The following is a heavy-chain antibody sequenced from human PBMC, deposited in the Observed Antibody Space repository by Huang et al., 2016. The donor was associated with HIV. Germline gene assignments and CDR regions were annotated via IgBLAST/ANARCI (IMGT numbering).Heavy chain of an antibody. Sequence: QVQLVQSGAEVKKPGSSVKVSCKASGGTFSSYAISWVRQAPGQGLEWRGGIIPILGTANYAQKFQGRVTITADESTSTAYMGLSSLRSEDTAVYYCARVESRRYYDSSGYYYWGQGTLVTVSS. D-gene: IGHD3-22*01. CDR3: ARVESRRYYDSSGYYY. J-gene: IGHJ4*02. V-gene: IGHV1-69*01. CDR1: GGTFSSYA. CDR2: IIPILGTA.